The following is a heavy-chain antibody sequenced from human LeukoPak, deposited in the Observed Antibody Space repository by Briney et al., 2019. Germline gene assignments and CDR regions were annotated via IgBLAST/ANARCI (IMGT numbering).Heavy chain of an antibody. CDR1: GFTFSSFS. V-gene: IGHV3-48*04. CDR2: ISSSSSTT. D-gene: IGHD6-13*01. J-gene: IGHJ4*02. CDR3: ARVPRYSSSWYLGYFDY. Sequence: QPGGSLRLSCAASGFTFSSFSMNWVRQAPGKGLEWISYISSSSSTTYYADSVKGRFTISRDNAKNSLYLQMNSLRAEDTAVYYCARVPRYSSSWYLGYFDYWGQGTLVTVSS.